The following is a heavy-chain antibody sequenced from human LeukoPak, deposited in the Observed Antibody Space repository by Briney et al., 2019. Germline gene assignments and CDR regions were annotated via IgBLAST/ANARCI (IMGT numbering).Heavy chain of an antibody. CDR2: IYYSGST. J-gene: IGHJ4*02. Sequence: TSETLSLTCTVSGDSISSSSHYWGWIRQPPGKGLEWIGSIYYSGSTYYNPSLKSRVTISVDTSKNQFSLKLSSVTAADTAVYYCARGYYGSGSYYRFDYWGQGTLVTVSS. CDR3: ARGYYGSGSYYRFDY. D-gene: IGHD3-10*01. CDR1: GDSISSSSHY. V-gene: IGHV4-39*07.